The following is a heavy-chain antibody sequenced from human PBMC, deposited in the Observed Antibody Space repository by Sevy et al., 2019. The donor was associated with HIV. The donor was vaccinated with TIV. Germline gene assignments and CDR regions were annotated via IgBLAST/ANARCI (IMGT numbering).Heavy chain of an antibody. CDR3: ARPSSLYYYYAMDV. D-gene: IGHD3-10*01. V-gene: IGHV4-39*01. J-gene: IGHJ6*02. Sequence: SETLSLTCIVSGGSISSDSYYWGWIRQPPGKGLEWIGSIYYTGSTYYNPSLKSRVTISSDTSKNQFSLRLSSVTAADKALYFCARPSSLYYYYAMDVWGQGSTVTVSS. CDR2: IYYTGST. CDR1: GGSISSDSYY.